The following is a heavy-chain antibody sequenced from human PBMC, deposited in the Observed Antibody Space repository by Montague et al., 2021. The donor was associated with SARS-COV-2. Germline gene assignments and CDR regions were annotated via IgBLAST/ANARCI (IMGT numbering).Heavy chain of an antibody. CDR2: IDWDDDK. CDR3: ARVRTEQWLALSFDY. CDR1: GFLLRTSGMC. Sequence: PALVKPTQTPTLTCTFSGFLLRTSGMCVSWIRQPPGKALEWLALIDWDDDKYYSTSLETRLNISKDTSKNQVVLTMTNMDPVDTATYYCARVRTEQWLALSFDYWGQGTLVTVSS. V-gene: IGHV2-70*01. D-gene: IGHD6-19*01. J-gene: IGHJ4*02.